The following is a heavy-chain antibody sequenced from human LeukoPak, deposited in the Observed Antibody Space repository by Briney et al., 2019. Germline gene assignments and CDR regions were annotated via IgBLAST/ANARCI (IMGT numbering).Heavy chain of an antibody. V-gene: IGHV4-38-2*01. J-gene: IGHJ4*02. CDR3: ATGEFTVTTY. Sequence: PSETLSLTCAVSGYSISSGYYWGWIRQPPGKGLEWIGSIYHSGSTYYNPSLKSRVTISVDTSKNQFSLKLSSVTAADTAVCYCATGEFTVTTYWGQGTLVTVSS. CDR2: IYHSGST. CDR1: GYSISSGYY. D-gene: IGHD4-17*01.